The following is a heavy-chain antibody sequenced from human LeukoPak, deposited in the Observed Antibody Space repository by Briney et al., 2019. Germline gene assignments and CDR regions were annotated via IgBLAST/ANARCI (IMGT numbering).Heavy chain of an antibody. J-gene: IGHJ4*02. CDR2: IYHSGST. V-gene: IGHV4-30-2*01. CDR3: VRDPNYAYFDS. Sequence: SETLSLTCTVSGGSISSGGYYWSWIRQPPGKGLEWIGYIYHSGSTYYNPSLKSRVTISVDRSKNQFSLKLSSVTAADTAVYYCVRDPNYAYFDSWGQGTLVTVSS. CDR1: GGSISSGGYY. D-gene: IGHD2-2*01.